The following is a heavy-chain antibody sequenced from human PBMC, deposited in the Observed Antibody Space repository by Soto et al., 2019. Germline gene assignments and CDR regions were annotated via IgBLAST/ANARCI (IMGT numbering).Heavy chain of an antibody. J-gene: IGHJ6*02. V-gene: IGHV4-59*01. D-gene: IGHD1-26*01. CDR2: IYYSGST. CDR1: GGSISSYY. Sequence: SETLSLTCTVSGGSISSYYWSWIRQPPGKGLEWIGYIYYSGSTNYNPSLKSRVTISVDTSKNQFSLKLSSVTAADTAVYYCATAPFGSYYKYYYYGMDVWGQGTTGTVSS. CDR3: ATAPFGSYYKYYYYGMDV.